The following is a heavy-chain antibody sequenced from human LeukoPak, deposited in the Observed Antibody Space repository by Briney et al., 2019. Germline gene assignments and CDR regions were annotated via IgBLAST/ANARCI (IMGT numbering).Heavy chain of an antibody. J-gene: IGHJ6*02. D-gene: IGHD2-21*02. CDR1: GYTFTGYY. CDR3: ATLTRPRVTYYYGMDV. Sequence: GASVKVSCKASGYTFTGYYMQWVRQAPGQGLERMGWINPNSGGTNYAQKFQGRVTMTRDTSISTAYMELSRLRSDDTAVYYCATLTRPRVTYYYGMDVWGQGTTVTVSS. V-gene: IGHV1-2*02. CDR2: INPNSGGT.